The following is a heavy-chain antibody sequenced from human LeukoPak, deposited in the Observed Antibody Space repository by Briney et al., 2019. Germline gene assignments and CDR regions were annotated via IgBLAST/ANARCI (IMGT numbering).Heavy chain of an antibody. CDR3: ASYFPGDYVWGSYRYSFDY. CDR1: GASISGSGYY. D-gene: IGHD3-16*02. V-gene: IGHV4-39*01. CDR2: IYYSGST. Sequence: SETLSLTCAVSGASISGSGYYWGWIRQPPGKGLEWIGNIYYSGSTYYNASLQSRVTISIDTSKNQFSLKLSSVTAADTAVYYCASYFPGDYVWGSYRYSFDYWGQGTLVTVSS. J-gene: IGHJ4*02.